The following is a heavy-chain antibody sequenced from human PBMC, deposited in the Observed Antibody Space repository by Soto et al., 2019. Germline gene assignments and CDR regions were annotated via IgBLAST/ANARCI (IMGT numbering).Heavy chain of an antibody. D-gene: IGHD6-19*01. Sequence: EVQLVESGGGLVQPGGSLRLSCAASGFTFSSYWMHWVRQAPGKGLVWVSRINSDGSSTSYADSVKGRFTISRDNAKNXXYLQMNSLRAEDTAVYYCARDKDSSGWYGDDAFDIWGQGTMVTVSS. CDR3: ARDKDSSGWYGDDAFDI. J-gene: IGHJ3*02. CDR1: GFTFSSYW. CDR2: INSDGSST. V-gene: IGHV3-74*01.